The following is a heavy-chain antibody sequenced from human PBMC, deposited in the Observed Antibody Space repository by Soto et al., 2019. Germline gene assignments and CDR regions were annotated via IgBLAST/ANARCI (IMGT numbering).Heavy chain of an antibody. V-gene: IGHV3-23*01. J-gene: IGHJ4*02. D-gene: IGHD5-18*01. Sequence: GSLRLSFAASGFTFSSYAMSWVRQAPGKGLEWVSAISGSGGSTYYADSVKGRFTISRDNSKNTLYLQMNSLRAEDTAVYYCAKEGGYSYGYKDYYFDYWGQGTLVTVSS. CDR1: GFTFSSYA. CDR3: AKEGGYSYGYKDYYFDY. CDR2: ISGSGGST.